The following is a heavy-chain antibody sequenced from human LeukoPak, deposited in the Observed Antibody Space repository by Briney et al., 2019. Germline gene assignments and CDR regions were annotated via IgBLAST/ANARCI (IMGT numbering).Heavy chain of an antibody. J-gene: IGHJ3*02. Sequence: SETLSLTCTVSGGSISSYYWSWIRQPPGKGLEWIGYIYYSGTTNYNPSLESRVTISVDTSKNQFSLKLSSVTAADTAVYYCARDFQWELPKNDAFDIWGQGTMVTVSS. D-gene: IGHD1-26*01. CDR1: GGSISSYY. CDR2: IYYSGTT. CDR3: ARDFQWELPKNDAFDI. V-gene: IGHV4-59*12.